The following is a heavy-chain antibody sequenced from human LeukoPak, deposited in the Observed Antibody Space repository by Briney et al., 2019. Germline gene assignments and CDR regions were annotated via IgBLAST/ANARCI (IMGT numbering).Heavy chain of an antibody. D-gene: IGHD3-22*01. CDR2: ISSSGSTI. Sequence: PGGSLRLSCAASGFTFSSHEMNWVRQAPGKGLEWVSYISSSGSTIYYADSVKGRFTISRDNAKNSLYLQMNSLRAEDTAVYYCASPLYYDTRGFYYQVFDWGQGTLVTVSS. CDR3: ASPLYYDTRGFYYQVFD. J-gene: IGHJ4*02. CDR1: GFTFSSHE. V-gene: IGHV3-48*03.